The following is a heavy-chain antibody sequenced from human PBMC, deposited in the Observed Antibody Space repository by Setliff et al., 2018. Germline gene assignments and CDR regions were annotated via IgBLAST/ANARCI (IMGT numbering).Heavy chain of an antibody. CDR2: IKQDGSEK. J-gene: IGHJ5*02. CDR3: ARDSIPYYDFWSGYLTWGHNWFDP. CDR1: GFTFSNYW. V-gene: IGHV3-7*03. Sequence: LRLSCTASGFTFSNYWMTWVRQAPGKGLEWVANIKQDGSEKYYVDSVKGRFTISRDNAKNSLYLQMNSLRAEDTAVYYCARDSIPYYDFWSGYLTWGHNWFDPWGQGTLVTVSS. D-gene: IGHD3-3*01.